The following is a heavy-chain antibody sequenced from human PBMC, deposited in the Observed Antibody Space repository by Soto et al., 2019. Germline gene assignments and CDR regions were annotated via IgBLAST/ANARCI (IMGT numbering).Heavy chain of an antibody. J-gene: IGHJ4*02. CDR1: GGTFSSYA. CDR3: ARGSYYDSSGYPSSFDY. Sequence: QVQLVRSGAEVKKPGSSVKVSCKASGGTFSSYAISWVRQAPGQGLEWMGGIIPIFGTANYAQKFQGRVTITADESTRTASMELSSLRSEDTAVYYCARGSYYDSSGYPSSFDYWCQGPLVTVSS. CDR2: IIPIFGTA. V-gene: IGHV1-69*01. D-gene: IGHD3-22*01.